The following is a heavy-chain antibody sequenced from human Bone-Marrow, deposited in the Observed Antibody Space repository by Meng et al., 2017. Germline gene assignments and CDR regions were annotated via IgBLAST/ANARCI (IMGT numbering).Heavy chain of an antibody. J-gene: IGHJ6*02. CDR1: GYSITGSYN. Sequence: SETLSLTCAVSGYSITGSYNWGWIRQSPGKGLEWFGSIYQSGSTYYNPSLKSRVTMSADTSKNQFSLKLTSVTAADTAVYYCAGGAVVTLILYHAMDVWGQGTTVTVSS. CDR2: IYQSGST. CDR3: AGGAVVTLILYHAMDV. V-gene: IGHV4-38-2*01. D-gene: IGHD2-21*02.